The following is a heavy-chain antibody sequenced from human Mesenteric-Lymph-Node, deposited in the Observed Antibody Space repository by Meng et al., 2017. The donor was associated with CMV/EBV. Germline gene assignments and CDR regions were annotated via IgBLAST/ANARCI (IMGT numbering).Heavy chain of an antibody. CDR2: IYHNGGT. D-gene: IGHD1-1*01. Sequence: LTCAVSDGSINIYTGWSWVRQTPGKGLEWIGEIYHNGGTNYNPSLKSRVTISIDKSKDQLSLKLSSVTAADTAVYYCAKNAAWNLEYWGQGTLVTVSS. CDR1: DGSINIYTG. V-gene: IGHV4-4*02. CDR3: AKNAAWNLEY. J-gene: IGHJ4*02.